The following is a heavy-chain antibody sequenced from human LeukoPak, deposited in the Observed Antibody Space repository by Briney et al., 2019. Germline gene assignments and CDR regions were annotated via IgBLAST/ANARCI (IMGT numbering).Heavy chain of an antibody. D-gene: IGHD3-3*01. CDR3: ARGARITISGVVIIRDAFDI. V-gene: IGHV4-34*01. J-gene: IGHJ3*02. CDR2: INHSGST. Sequence: SETLSLTCAVYGGSFSGYYWSWIRQPPGKGLEWIGEINHSGSTNYNPSLKSRVTISVDTSKNQFSLKLSSVTAADTAVYYCARGARITISGVVIIRDAFDIWGQGTMVTVSS. CDR1: GGSFSGYY.